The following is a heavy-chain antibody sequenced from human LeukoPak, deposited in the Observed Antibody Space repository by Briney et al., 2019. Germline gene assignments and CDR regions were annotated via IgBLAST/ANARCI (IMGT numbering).Heavy chain of an antibody. D-gene: IGHD5-12*01. CDR3: ARLWGYNGYAPYSLDV. V-gene: IGHV4-4*02. CDR2: IYPSGST. Sequence: NASETLSLTCAVSGGSISSTNWWTWARQSPGKGLEWIGEIYPSGSTNYNPSLKSRVAISVDKSRNQFSLNLISVTTADTAVYYCARLWGYNGYAPYSLDVWGQGTTVTVSS. CDR1: GGSISSTNW. J-gene: IGHJ6*02.